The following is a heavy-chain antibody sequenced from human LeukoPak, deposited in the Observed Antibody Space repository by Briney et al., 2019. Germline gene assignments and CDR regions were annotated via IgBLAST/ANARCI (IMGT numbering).Heavy chain of an antibody. Sequence: GGSLRLSCAVSGFSVRNNYMSWVRQAPGKGLEWVSVIYSSGNTDYADSVKGRFTISRDNSKNTLYLQMNSLRAEDTAVYYCARDSSGYILGYFDLWGRGTLVTVSS. CDR3: ARDSSGYILGYFDL. CDR2: IYSSGNT. V-gene: IGHV3-66*01. D-gene: IGHD3-22*01. J-gene: IGHJ2*01. CDR1: GFSVRNNY.